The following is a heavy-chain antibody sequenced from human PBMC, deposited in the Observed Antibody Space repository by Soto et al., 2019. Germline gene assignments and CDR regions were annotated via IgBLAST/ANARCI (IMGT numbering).Heavy chain of an antibody. CDR3: AREYSSPHYYYYYGMDV. D-gene: IGHD6-13*01. J-gene: IGHJ6*02. CDR2: INPNSGGT. V-gene: IGHV1-2*04. Sequence: ASVKVSCKASGYTFTGYYIHWVRQAPGQGLEWMGWINPNSGGTNYAQKFQGWVTMTRDTSISTAYMELSRLRSDDTAVYYCAREYSSPHYYYYYGMDVWGQGTPITFSS. CDR1: GYTFTGYY.